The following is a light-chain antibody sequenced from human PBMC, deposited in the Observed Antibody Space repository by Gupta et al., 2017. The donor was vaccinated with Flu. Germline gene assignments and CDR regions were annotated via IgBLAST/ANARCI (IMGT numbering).Light chain of an antibody. J-gene: IGKJ5*01. CDR2: NVS. CDR3: RQGTHWPPIT. Sequence: DVVMTQSPLSLSVTLGQPASISCRSSESLVYSDGTTYLSWFKQRPGQSPRRLIYNVSNRVAGVPDRFSGSGSGTDFTLKISSAEAEDVGVYYCRQGTHWPPITFGQGTRLEIK. CDR1: ESLVYSDGTTY. V-gene: IGKV2-30*01.